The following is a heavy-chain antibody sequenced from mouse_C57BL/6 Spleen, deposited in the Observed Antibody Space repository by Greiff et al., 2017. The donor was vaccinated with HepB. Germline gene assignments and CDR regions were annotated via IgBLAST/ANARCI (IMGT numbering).Heavy chain of an antibody. D-gene: IGHD1-1*01. Sequence: EVKLVESGGGLVQPGGSLSLSCAASGFTFTDYYMSWVRQPPGKALEWLGFIRNKANGYTTEYSASVKGRFTISRDTSQSILYLQMNALRAEDSATYYCASLIYYYGSSLYWYFDVWGTGTTVTVSS. CDR2: IRNKANGYTT. V-gene: IGHV7-3*01. CDR3: ASLIYYYGSSLYWYFDV. CDR1: GFTFTDYY. J-gene: IGHJ1*03.